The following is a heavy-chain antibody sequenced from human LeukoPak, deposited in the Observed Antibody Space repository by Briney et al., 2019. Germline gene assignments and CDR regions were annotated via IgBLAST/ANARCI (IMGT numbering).Heavy chain of an antibody. CDR1: GLTFSDYY. CDR2: INIGGTNT. CDR3: ATDGAGFDT. J-gene: IGHJ5*02. Sequence: GGSLRLYCAASGLTFSDYYMSWIRQAPGKGLEWPSYINIGGTNTHYADSVKGRFTISRDNAKKSLYLEMTNLRAEDTAVYYCATDGAGFDTWGQGVLVTVSS. V-gene: IGHV3-11*01.